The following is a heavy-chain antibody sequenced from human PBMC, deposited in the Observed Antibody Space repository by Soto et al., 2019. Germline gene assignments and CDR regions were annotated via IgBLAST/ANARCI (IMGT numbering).Heavy chain of an antibody. V-gene: IGHV1-2*02. CDR3: AREIVXLALAAVPPFDP. Sequence: ASVKVSCKASGYTFTGYYMHWVRQAPGQGLEWMGWINPNSGGTNYAQKFQGRVTMTRDTSISTAYMELSRLRSDDTAVYYCAREIVXLALAAVPPFDPWGQGTLVTVSS. J-gene: IGHJ5*02. CDR1: GYTFTGYY. D-gene: IGHD3-16*02. CDR2: INPNSGGT.